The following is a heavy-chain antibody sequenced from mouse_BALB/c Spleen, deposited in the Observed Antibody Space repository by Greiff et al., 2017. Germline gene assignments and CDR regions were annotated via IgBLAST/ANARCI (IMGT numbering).Heavy chain of an antibody. CDR3: ARVLTGTWAMDY. Sequence: QVQLQQSGPELVKPGASVRISCKASGYTFTSYYIHWVKQRPGQGLEWIGWIYPGNVNTKYNEKFKGKATLTADKSSSTAYMQLSSLTSEDSAVYFCARVLTGTWAMDYWGQGTSVTVSS. J-gene: IGHJ4*01. CDR1: GYTFTSYY. D-gene: IGHD4-1*01. CDR2: IYPGNVNT. V-gene: IGHV1S56*01.